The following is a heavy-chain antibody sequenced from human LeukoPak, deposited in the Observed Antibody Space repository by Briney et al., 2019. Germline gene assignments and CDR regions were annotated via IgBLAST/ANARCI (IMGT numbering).Heavy chain of an antibody. CDR2: IYTSGST. CDR3: ARGSLSVVAASWFDP. J-gene: IGHJ5*02. CDR1: GGSISSGSYY. D-gene: IGHD2-15*01. V-gene: IGHV4-61*02. Sequence: PSETLSLTCTVSGGSISSGSYYWSWIRQPAGKGLEWIGRIYTSGSTNYNPSLKSRVTMSVDTSKNQFSLKLSSVTAADTAVYYCARGSLSVVAASWFDPWGQGTLVTVSS.